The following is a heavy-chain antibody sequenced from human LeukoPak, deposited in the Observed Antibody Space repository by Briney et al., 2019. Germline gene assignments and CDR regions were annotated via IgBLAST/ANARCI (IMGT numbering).Heavy chain of an antibody. V-gene: IGHV3-23*01. Sequence: GGSLRLSCAASGFTFSSYAMSRVRQAPGKGLEWVSAISGSGGSTYYADSVKGRFTISRDNSKNTLYLQMNSLRAEDTAVYYCAKGSCSGGSCYSFDYWGQGTLVTVSS. D-gene: IGHD2-15*01. J-gene: IGHJ4*02. CDR1: GFTFSSYA. CDR3: AKGSCSGGSCYSFDY. CDR2: ISGSGGST.